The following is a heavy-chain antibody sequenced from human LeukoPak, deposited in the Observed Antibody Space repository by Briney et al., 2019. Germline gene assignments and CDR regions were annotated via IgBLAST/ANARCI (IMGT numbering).Heavy chain of an antibody. V-gene: IGHV3-48*02. CDR1: GFTFSDYS. CDR2: ISSTSNSI. Sequence: GRSLRLSCEASGFTFSDYSMNWVRQAPGKGLQWVSYISSTSNSISYADSLKGRFTISRDNAKNSLFLQMNSLRDEDTALYYCARGVNAFDIWGQGTMVTVSS. J-gene: IGHJ3*02. CDR3: ARGVNAFDI. D-gene: IGHD3-22*01.